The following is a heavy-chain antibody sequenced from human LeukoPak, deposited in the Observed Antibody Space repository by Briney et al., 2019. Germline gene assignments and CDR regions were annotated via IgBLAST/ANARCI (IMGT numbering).Heavy chain of an antibody. CDR2: IKTDGSST. J-gene: IGHJ4*02. V-gene: IGHV3-74*01. D-gene: IGHD2-2*01. CDR3: ARSCSSASCSFDY. CDR1: GFTLSGFW. Sequence: GGSLRLSCAASGFTLSGFWMHWVRQAPGRGLVWVSHIKTDGSSTSYVDSVKGRFTISRDNAKNTLYLQMNSLRAEDTAVYYCARSCSSASCSFDYWGQGTLVTVSS.